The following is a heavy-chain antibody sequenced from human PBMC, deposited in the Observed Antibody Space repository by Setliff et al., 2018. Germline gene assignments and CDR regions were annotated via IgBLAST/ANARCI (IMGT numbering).Heavy chain of an antibody. V-gene: IGHV3-74*01. D-gene: IGHD5-18*01. Sequence: GGSLRLSCAASGFTFSKYWMYWVRQTPGKGLVWVSRINFDGSSTNYADSVKGRFTISRDNAKNTLYLQMNSLRAEDTAVYYCARDRTAMVTHYGMDVWGQGTTVTVSS. CDR2: INFDGSST. CDR3: ARDRTAMVTHYGMDV. CDR1: GFTFSKYW. J-gene: IGHJ6*02.